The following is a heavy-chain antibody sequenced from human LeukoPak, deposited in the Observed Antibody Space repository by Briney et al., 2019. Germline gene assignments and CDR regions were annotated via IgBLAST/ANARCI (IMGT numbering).Heavy chain of an antibody. CDR1: GGSFSGYY. D-gene: IGHD3-9*01. V-gene: IGHV4-34*01. Sequence: PSETLSLTCAVYGGSFSGYYWSWIRQPPGKGLEWIGEINHSGSTNYNPSLKSRVTISVDTSKNQFSLKLSSVTAADTAVYYCARHVLRYFDWSAGFDYWGQGTLVTVSS. J-gene: IGHJ4*02. CDR3: ARHVLRYFDWSAGFDY. CDR2: INHSGST.